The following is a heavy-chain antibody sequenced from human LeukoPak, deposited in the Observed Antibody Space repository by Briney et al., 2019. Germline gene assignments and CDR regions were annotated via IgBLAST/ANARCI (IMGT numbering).Heavy chain of an antibody. CDR1: GYSISSGNY. Sequence: SETLSLTCTVSGYSISSGNYWGWIRQPPGKGLEWMGSIDHSGGIYYNPSLKSRVTISVDTSKNQFSLKVNSVTAADTAVYYCARVMDYYDGTGYPPPAAADYWGQGTLVTVSS. J-gene: IGHJ4*02. D-gene: IGHD3-22*01. V-gene: IGHV4-38-2*02. CDR3: ARVMDYYDGTGYPPPAAADY. CDR2: IDHSGGI.